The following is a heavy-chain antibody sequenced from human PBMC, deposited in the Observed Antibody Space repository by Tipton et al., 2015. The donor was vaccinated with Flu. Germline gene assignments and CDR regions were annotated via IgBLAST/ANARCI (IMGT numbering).Heavy chain of an antibody. J-gene: IGHJ4*02. CDR2: IYSGGTT. D-gene: IGHD6-19*01. CDR1: GFTVNIYY. Sequence: GSLRLSCAASGFTVNIYYMSWVRQAPGKGLEWVSVIYSGGTTKYADSVKGRFTISRDISKNTVYLQINSLRAEDTAVYYCARLQCDYWGQGTLVTVSS. V-gene: IGHV3-53*01. CDR3: ARLQCDY.